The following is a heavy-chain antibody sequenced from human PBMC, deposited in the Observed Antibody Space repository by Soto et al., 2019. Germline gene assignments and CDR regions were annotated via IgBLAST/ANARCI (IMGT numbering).Heavy chain of an antibody. CDR2: INPNSGGT. CDR1: GYTFTGYY. J-gene: IGHJ6*02. V-gene: IGHV1-2*02. D-gene: IGHD2-2*01. CDR3: ARDQYTSIPAAIIQGGFYYYYGMDV. Sequence: ASVKVSFKASGYTFTGYYMHWVRQAPGQGLEWMGWINPNSGGTNYAQKFQGRVTMTRDTSISTAYMELSRLRSDDTAVYYCARDQYTSIPAAIIQGGFYYYYGMDVWGQGTTVTV.